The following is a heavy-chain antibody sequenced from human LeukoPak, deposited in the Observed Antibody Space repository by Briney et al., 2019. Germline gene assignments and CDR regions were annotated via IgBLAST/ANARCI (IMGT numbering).Heavy chain of an antibody. Sequence: SQTLSLTCAVSGGSLSSGGYSWSWIRQPPGRGLEWVGYIYHSGSTYYNPSLKSRVTISVDRSKNQFSLKLSSVTAADTAVYYCARVVEFGCSGGSCYSYYYFDYWGQGTLVTVSS. J-gene: IGHJ4*02. CDR2: IYHSGST. CDR3: ARVVEFGCSGGSCYSYYYFDY. D-gene: IGHD2-15*01. V-gene: IGHV4-30-2*01. CDR1: GGSLSSGGYS.